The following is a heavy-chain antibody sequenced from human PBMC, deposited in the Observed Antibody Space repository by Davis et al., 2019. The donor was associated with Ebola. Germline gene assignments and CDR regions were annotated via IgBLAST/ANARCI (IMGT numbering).Heavy chain of an antibody. V-gene: IGHV5-51*01. CDR3: ARPYCSGGSCDPGGY. CDR1: GYSFTSYW. J-gene: IGHJ4*02. Sequence: PGGSLRLSCKGSGYSFTSYWIGWVRQMPGKGLEWMGIIYPGDSDTRYSPSFQGQVTISADKSISTAYLQWSSLKASDTAMYYCARPYCSGGSCDPGGYWGQGTLVTVSS. CDR2: IYPGDSDT. D-gene: IGHD2-15*01.